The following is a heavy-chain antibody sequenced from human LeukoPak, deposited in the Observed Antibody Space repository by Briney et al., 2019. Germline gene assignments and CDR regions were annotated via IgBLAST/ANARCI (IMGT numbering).Heavy chain of an antibody. Sequence: ASVKVSCKASGYTFTGYYVHWVRQAPGQGLEWMGWINPNSGGTNYAQRLQDRVSMTRNTSISTAYMELSRLRSDDTAVYYCARTYTVSSDFDYWGLGTLVTVSS. CDR2: INPNSGGT. V-gene: IGHV1-2*02. CDR1: GYTFTGYY. D-gene: IGHD6-6*01. J-gene: IGHJ4*02. CDR3: ARTYTVSSDFDY.